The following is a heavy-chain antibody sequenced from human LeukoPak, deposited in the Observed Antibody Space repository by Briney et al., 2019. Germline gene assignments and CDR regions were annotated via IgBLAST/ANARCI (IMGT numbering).Heavy chain of an antibody. CDR1: GGTISSGGYY. J-gene: IGHJ4*02. V-gene: IGHV4-31*03. CDR2: IYYSGST. D-gene: IGHD1-1*01. CDR3: ARSASPFWRTSFDY. Sequence: TPSQTLSLTCTVSGGTISSGGYYWSRIRQHPGKGLEWIGYIYYSGSTYYNPSLKSRVTISVDTSKNQFSLKLSSVTAADTAVYYCARSASPFWRTSFDYWGQGTLVTVSS.